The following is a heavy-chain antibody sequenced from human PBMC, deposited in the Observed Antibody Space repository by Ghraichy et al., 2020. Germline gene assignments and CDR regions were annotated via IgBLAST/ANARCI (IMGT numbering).Heavy chain of an antibody. V-gene: IGHV3-48*02. CDR2: ITSSSRTI. D-gene: IGHD4-23*01. CDR3: ARGSRVVRFYYYDGMDA. J-gene: IGHJ6*02. Sequence: GGSLRLSCVGSGFTFSSYSMNWVRQSPGKGLDRVSYITSSSRTIFYADSVKGRFTISRDNAQNSLYLQMNSLRDEDTAVYYCARGSRVVRFYYYDGMDAWGQGTTVTVSS. CDR1: GFTFSSYS.